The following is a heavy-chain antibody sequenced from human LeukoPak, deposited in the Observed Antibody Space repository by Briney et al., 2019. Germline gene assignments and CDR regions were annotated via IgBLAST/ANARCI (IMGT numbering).Heavy chain of an antibody. CDR1: GGSFSGYY. CDR2: INHSGST. Sequence: SETLSLTCAVYGGSFSGYYWSWIRQPPGKGLEWIGEINHSGSTNYNPSLKSRVTISVDTSKNQFSLKLSSVTAADTAVYYCARAGVAVAGNYYYYGMDVWGQGTTVTVSS. CDR3: ARAGVAVAGNYYYYGMDV. D-gene: IGHD6-19*01. J-gene: IGHJ6*02. V-gene: IGHV4-34*01.